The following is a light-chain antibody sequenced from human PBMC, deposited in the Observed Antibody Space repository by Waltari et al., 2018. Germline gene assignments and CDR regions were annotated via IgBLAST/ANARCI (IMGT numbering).Light chain of an antibody. CDR2: EVS. CDR3: SSYTSSSTLWV. Sequence: QSALTQPASVSGSPGQSLTISCTGTSSAVGGYNYVSWYQQHPGKAPKLMIYEVSNRPSGVSNRFSGSKSGNTASLTISGLQAEDEADYYCSSYTSSSTLWVFGGGTKLTVL. CDR1: SSAVGGYNY. J-gene: IGLJ3*02. V-gene: IGLV2-14*01.